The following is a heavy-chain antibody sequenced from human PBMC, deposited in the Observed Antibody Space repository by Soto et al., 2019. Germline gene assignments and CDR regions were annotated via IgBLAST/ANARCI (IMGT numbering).Heavy chain of an antibody. CDR3: ARDPNYDILTGYPTTYGMEV. J-gene: IGHJ6*02. Sequence: DSVKGRFTISRDNSKNTLYLQMNSLRAEDTAVYYCARDPNYDILTGYPTTYGMEVWGQGTTVTVAS. V-gene: IGHV3-30*01. D-gene: IGHD3-9*01.